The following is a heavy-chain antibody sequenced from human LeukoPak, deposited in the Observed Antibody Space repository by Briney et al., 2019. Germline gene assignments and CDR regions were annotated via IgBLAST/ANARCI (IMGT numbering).Heavy chain of an antibody. J-gene: IGHJ4*02. CDR3: AREYDSSGFPLDY. CDR2: ISSSSSYI. V-gene: IGHV3-21*01. Sequence: GGSLRLSCAASGFIFSSYAMNWVRQAPGKGLEWVSSISSSSSYIYYADSVKGRFTISRDNAKNSLYLQMNSLRAEDTAVYYCAREYDSSGFPLDYWGQGTLVTVSS. CDR1: GFIFSSYA. D-gene: IGHD3-22*01.